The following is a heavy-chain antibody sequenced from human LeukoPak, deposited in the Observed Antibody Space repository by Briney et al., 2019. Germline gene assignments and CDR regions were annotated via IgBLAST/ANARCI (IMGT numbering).Heavy chain of an antibody. D-gene: IGHD6-13*01. V-gene: IGHV3-30-3*01. CDR1: GFTFSSYA. Sequence: GGSLRLSCAASGFTFSSYAMHWVRQAPGKGLEWVAVISYDGSNKYYADSVKGRFTISRDNSKNTLYLQMNSLRAEDTAVYYCATVTVSSSWFPAEYFQHWGQGTLVTVSS. J-gene: IGHJ1*01. CDR2: ISYDGSNK. CDR3: ATVTVSSSWFPAEYFQH.